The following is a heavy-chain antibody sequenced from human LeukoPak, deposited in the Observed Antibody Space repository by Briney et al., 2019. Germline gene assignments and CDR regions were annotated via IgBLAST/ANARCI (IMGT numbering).Heavy chain of an antibody. CDR3: ARDGCFGELQLDY. J-gene: IGHJ4*02. CDR1: GGSISSYY. D-gene: IGHD1-26*01. V-gene: IGHV3-11*04. Sequence: LSLTCPVSGGSISSYYWSWIRQAPGKGLEWVSYISSSGSTIYYADSVKGRFTISRDNAKNSLYLQMNSLRAEDTAVYYCARDGCFGELQLDYWGQGTLVTVSS. CDR2: ISSSGSTI.